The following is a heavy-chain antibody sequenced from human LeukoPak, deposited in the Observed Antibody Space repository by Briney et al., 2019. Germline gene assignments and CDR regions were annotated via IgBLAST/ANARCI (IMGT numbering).Heavy chain of an antibody. Sequence: ASVKVSCKASGYTFTSYYMHWVRQAPGQGLEWMGIINPSGGSTSYAQKFQGRVTMTRDMSTSTVYMELSSLRSEDTAVYYCARPAVAQRRYNWFDPWGQGTLVTVSS. CDR3: ARPAVAQRRYNWFDP. CDR2: INPSGGST. J-gene: IGHJ5*02. V-gene: IGHV1-46*01. D-gene: IGHD6-19*01. CDR1: GYTFTSYY.